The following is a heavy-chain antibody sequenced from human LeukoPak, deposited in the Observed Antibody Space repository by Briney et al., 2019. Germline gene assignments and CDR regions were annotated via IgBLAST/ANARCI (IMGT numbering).Heavy chain of an antibody. CDR1: GFTFGGYS. CDR3: ARDGGYYGSGSLSY. D-gene: IGHD3-10*01. CDR2: ISSSSSYI. V-gene: IGHV3-21*01. Sequence: GGSLRLSCSTSGFTFGGYSMSRVRQAPGKGLEWVSSISSSSSYIYYADSVKGRFTISRDNAKNSLYLQMNSLRAEDTAVYYCARDGGYYGSGSLSYWGQGTLVTVSS. J-gene: IGHJ4*02.